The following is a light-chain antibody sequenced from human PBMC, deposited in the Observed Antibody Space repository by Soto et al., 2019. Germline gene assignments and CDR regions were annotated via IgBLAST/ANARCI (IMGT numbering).Light chain of an antibody. V-gene: IGKV3-20*01. CDR2: GAS. J-gene: IGKJ1*01. CDR3: QQHGRSPWM. Sequence: IVMTQSPATLSVSPGERATLSCRASQSVTTNLAWYQHKPGQTPRLLIYGASSRATGIPDRFSGSGSGTDFTLTISRLEPEDFAVYYCQQHGRSPWMFGQGTKVDIK. CDR1: QSVTTN.